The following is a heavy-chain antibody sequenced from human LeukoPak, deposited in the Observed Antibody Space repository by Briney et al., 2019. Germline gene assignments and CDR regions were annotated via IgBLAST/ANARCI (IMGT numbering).Heavy chain of an antibody. D-gene: IGHD3-9*01. CDR2: IQNDVATK. V-gene: IGHV3-30*02. J-gene: IGHJ4*02. CDR3: AGEIGIYRLGHLDY. Sequence: GGSLRLSCAASGFAFSSYGMHWVRQAPGKGLEWVTFIQNDVATKYYADSVKGRFTISRDNSRNTLYLQMNSLRPEDTAVYYCAGEIGIYRLGHLDYWGWGTLVTVSS. CDR1: GFAFSSYG.